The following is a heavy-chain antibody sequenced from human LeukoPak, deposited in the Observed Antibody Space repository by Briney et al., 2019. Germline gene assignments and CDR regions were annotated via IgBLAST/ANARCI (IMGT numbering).Heavy chain of an antibody. CDR2: IIPIFGTA. CDR1: GGTFSSYA. Sequence: GASVKVSCKASGGTFSSYAISWVRQAPGQGLEWMGGIIPIFGTANYAQKFQGRVTITADESTSTAYMELSSLRSEDTAVYYCASHKGDYDILTGFDYWGQGTLVTVSS. J-gene: IGHJ4*02. CDR3: ASHKGDYDILTGFDY. V-gene: IGHV1-69*13. D-gene: IGHD3-9*01.